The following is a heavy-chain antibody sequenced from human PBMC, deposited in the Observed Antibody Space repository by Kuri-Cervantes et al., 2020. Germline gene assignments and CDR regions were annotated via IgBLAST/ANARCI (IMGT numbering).Heavy chain of an antibody. CDR1: GFTVSSNY. CDR2: IYSGGST. D-gene: IGHD3-22*01. Sequence: GESLKISCAASGFTVSSNYMSWVRQAPGKGLEWVSVIYSGGSTYYADSVKGRFTISRDNSKNTLYLQMNSLRAEDTAVYYCARGPYYYDSSGYYYDYYYYGMDVWGQGTTVTVSS. V-gene: IGHV3-53*01. CDR3: ARGPYYYDSSGYYYDYYYYGMDV. J-gene: IGHJ6*02.